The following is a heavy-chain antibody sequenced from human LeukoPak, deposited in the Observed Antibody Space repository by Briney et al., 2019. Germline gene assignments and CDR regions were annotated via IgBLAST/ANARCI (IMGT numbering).Heavy chain of an antibody. D-gene: IGHD4-17*01. CDR3: ARDQPHTGTVTTSLDY. J-gene: IGHJ4*02. CDR2: FDPEDGET. Sequence: SVKVSCKVSGYTLTELSMHWVRQAPGKGLEWMGGFDPEDGETIYAQKFQGRVTMTRDTSTSTVYMELSSLRSEDTAVYYCARDQPHTGTVTTSLDYWGQGTLVTVSS. CDR1: GYTLTELS. V-gene: IGHV1-24*01.